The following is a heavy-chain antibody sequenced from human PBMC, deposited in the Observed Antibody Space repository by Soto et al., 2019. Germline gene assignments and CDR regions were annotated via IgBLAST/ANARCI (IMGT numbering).Heavy chain of an antibody. V-gene: IGHV4-31*03. Sequence: QVQLQESGPGLVKPSQTLSLTCTVSGGSISSGGDYWSCIRQHPGKGLEWIGYIYYSGSTYYNPSLKSRVTVSVDTSKNQFSLKLSSVTAADTAVYYCARARRVPAAMEGTQVFDYWGQRTLVTVSS. CDR1: GGSISSGGDY. CDR2: IYYSGST. CDR3: ARARRVPAAMEGTQVFDY. D-gene: IGHD2-2*01. J-gene: IGHJ4*02.